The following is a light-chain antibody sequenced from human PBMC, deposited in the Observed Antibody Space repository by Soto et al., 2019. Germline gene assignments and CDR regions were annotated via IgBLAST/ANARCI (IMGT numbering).Light chain of an antibody. CDR3: QQYGSSPLT. Sequence: IVLTQSPGTLSSSPGERATLSCRASQSVSTSYLAWYQRKPGQAPRLLIYSASSRATGIHDRFSGSWSAHDFTLTISRLEPEGFAVYYCQQYGSSPLTFAGGTKVEIK. CDR2: SAS. V-gene: IGKV3-20*01. CDR1: QSVSTSY. J-gene: IGKJ4*01.